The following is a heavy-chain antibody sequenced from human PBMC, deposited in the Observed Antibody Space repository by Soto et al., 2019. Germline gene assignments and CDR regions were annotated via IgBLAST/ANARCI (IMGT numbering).Heavy chain of an antibody. CDR2: IYHSGST. CDR3: ARADTMVRAYYYGMDV. D-gene: IGHD3-10*01. CDR1: GGSISSSNW. J-gene: IGHJ6*02. Sequence: SETLSLTCAVSGGSISSSNWWSWVRQPPGKGLEWIGEIYHSGSTNYNPSLKSRVTISVDKSKNQFSLKLSSVTAADTAVYYCARADTMVRAYYYGMDVWGQGTXVTVSS. V-gene: IGHV4-4*02.